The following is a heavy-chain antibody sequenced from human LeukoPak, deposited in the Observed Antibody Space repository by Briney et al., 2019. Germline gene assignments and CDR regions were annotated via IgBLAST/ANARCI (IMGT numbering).Heavy chain of an antibody. CDR3: ARDRIVVVPAAIFGDAFDI. CDR1: GFTLSSYA. CDR2: ISVSGNT. Sequence: GGSLRLSCAASGFTLSSYAMSWVRQGPGKGLEWVSAISVSGNTYHADSVKGRFTISRDSSKNALYLQMNSLRAGDAAVYYCARDRIVVVPAAIFGDAFDIWGQGTMVTVSS. J-gene: IGHJ3*02. V-gene: IGHV3-23*01. D-gene: IGHD2-2*02.